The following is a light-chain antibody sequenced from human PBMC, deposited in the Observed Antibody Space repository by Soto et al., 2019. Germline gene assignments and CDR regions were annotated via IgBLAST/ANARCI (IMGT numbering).Light chain of an antibody. CDR2: EGS. V-gene: IGLV2-23*01. CDR1: SSDVGSYNL. CDR3: GAYAGSRTDVV. Sequence: QSALTQPASVSGSPGQSITISCTGTSSDVGSYNLVSWYQQHPGTAPKLMIYEGSKRPSGVSNRFSGSKSGNTASLTICGLQSEDEADYYCGAYAGSRTDVVFGGGTQVTVL. J-gene: IGLJ2*01.